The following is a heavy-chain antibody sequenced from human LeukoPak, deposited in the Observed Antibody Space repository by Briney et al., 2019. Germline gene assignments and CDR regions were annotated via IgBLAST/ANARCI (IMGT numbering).Heavy chain of an antibody. V-gene: IGHV3-30-3*01. D-gene: IGHD3-16*02. CDR3: ARAPKRALGELSLAIDY. Sequence: GGSLRLSCAASGFTFSSYAMHWVRQAPGKGLEWVAVISYDGSNKYYADSVKGRFTISRDNSKNTLYLQMNSPRAEDTAVYYCARAPKRALGELSLAIDYWGQGTLVTVSS. CDR2: ISYDGSNK. J-gene: IGHJ4*02. CDR1: GFTFSSYA.